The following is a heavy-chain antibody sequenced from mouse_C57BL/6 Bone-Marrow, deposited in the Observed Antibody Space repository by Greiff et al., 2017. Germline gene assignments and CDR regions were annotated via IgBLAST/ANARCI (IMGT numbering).Heavy chain of an antibody. Sequence: QVQLQQPGAELVKPGASVKLSCKASGYTFTSYWMHWVKQRPGQGLEWIGMIHPNSGSTNYNEKFKSKATLTVDKSSSTAYMPLSSLTSENSAVYYWAKSWLLPYYYAMDYWGQGTSVTVSS. CDR3: AKSWLLPYYYAMDY. CDR1: GYTFTSYW. J-gene: IGHJ4*01. V-gene: IGHV1-64*01. CDR2: IHPNSGST. D-gene: IGHD2-3*01.